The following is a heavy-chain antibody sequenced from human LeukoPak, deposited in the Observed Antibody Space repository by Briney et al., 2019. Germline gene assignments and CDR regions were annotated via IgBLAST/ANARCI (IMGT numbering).Heavy chain of an antibody. D-gene: IGHD6-19*01. CDR2: ISYDGSNK. J-gene: IGHJ3*02. Sequence: GGSLRLSCAASGFTFSNYAMHWVRQAPGKGLEWVAVISYDGSNKYYADSVKGRFTISRDNSKNTLYLQMNSLRAEDTAVYYCARAYSSGWYDAFQIWGQGTKVTVSS. CDR1: GFTFSNYA. V-gene: IGHV3-30-3*01. CDR3: ARAYSSGWYDAFQI.